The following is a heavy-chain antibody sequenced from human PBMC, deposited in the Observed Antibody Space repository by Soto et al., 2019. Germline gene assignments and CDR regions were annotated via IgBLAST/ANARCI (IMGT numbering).Heavy chain of an antibody. V-gene: IGHV4-59*01. D-gene: IGHD5-18*01. CDR1: GGSIRSYY. CDR3: ARGAADTAMVDS. Sequence: PSETLSLTCTVSGGSIRSYYWTWVRQPPGKGLEWLGYIFYSGSTFYNPSLKSRVTISIHTSKSQFSLQLTSVTAADTAVYYCARGAADTAMVDSWGQGTLVTVSS. CDR2: IFYSGST. J-gene: IGHJ4*02.